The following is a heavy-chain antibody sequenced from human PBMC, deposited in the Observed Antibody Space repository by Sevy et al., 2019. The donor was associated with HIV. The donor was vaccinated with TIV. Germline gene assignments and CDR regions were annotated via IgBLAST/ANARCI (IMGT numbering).Heavy chain of an antibody. Sequence: GGSLRLSCVASGFTFSSYGMHWVRQAPGKGLEWVAVIWYDGSNKYYADSVKGRFTISRDNSKNTLYLQMNSLRAEDTAVYYCARDSKYCSSTSCYDNWFDPWGQGTLVTVSS. CDR3: ARDSKYCSSTSCYDNWFDP. D-gene: IGHD2-2*01. CDR2: IWYDGSNK. J-gene: IGHJ5*02. CDR1: GFTFSSYG. V-gene: IGHV3-33*01.